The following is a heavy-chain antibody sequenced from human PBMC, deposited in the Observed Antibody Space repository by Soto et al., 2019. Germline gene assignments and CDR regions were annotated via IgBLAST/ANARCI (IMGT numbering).Heavy chain of an antibody. J-gene: IGHJ4*02. CDR2: IKSKTDGGTT. CDR3: TTDISNWSGYYILD. Sequence: EVQLVESGGGLVKPGGSLRLSCAASGFTFSNAWMNWVRQAPGKGLEWVGRIKSKTDGGTTDYAAPVKGRFTISRDDSKNTLYLQMNSLKTEDTAVYYCTTDISNWSGYYILDWGQGTLVTVSS. D-gene: IGHD3-3*01. CDR1: GFTFSNAW. V-gene: IGHV3-15*07.